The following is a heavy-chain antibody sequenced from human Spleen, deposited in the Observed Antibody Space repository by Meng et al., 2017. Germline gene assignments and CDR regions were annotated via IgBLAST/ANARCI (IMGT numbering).Heavy chain of an antibody. V-gene: IGHV3-9*03. D-gene: IGHD6-19*01. Sequence: GGSLRLSCAASGFTFDDYAMHWVRQAPGKGLEWVSGISWNSGSIGYADSVKGRFTISRDNAKNSLYLQMNSLRAEDMALYYCAKDLTSSGWSKGYFDLWGRGTLVTVSS. CDR1: GFTFDDYA. CDR2: ISWNSGSI. CDR3: AKDLTSSGWSKGYFDL. J-gene: IGHJ2*01.